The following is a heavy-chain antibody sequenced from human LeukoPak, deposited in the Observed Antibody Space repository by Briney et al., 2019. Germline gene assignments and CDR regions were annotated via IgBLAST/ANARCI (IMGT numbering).Heavy chain of an antibody. D-gene: IGHD6-19*01. CDR2: ISYDGSNK. Sequence: GGSLRLSCAASGFTFSSYGMHWVRRAPGKGLKWVAVISYDGSNKYYADSVKGRFTISRDNSKNTLYLQMNSLRAEDTAVYYCAKGARRGGWPQNYFDYWGQGTLVTVSS. J-gene: IGHJ4*02. CDR1: GFTFSSYG. V-gene: IGHV3-30*18. CDR3: AKGARRGGWPQNYFDY.